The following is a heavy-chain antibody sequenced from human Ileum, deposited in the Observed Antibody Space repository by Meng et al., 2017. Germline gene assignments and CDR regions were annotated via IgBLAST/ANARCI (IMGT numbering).Heavy chain of an antibody. V-gene: IGHV4-30-4*01. D-gene: IGHD5-18*01. CDR1: NGSLTNVNNY. Sequence: QVQLQESGPGLVKPSQTLSLTCSASNGSLTNVNNYWSWIRQAPGQALEHIGYIYYDGSSYATPSLKSRVTMSIDTSTNQFSLRLDSVTAADTAVYYCAREFYVDTAMVIDSWGPGALVTVSS. CDR2: IYYDGSS. CDR3: AREFYVDTAMVIDS. J-gene: IGHJ4*02.